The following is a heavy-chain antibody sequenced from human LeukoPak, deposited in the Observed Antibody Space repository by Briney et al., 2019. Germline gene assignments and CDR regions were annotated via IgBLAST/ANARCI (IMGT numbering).Heavy chain of an antibody. CDR2: ISYDGTNK. CDR1: GFTFSSFA. Sequence: GGSLRLSCAASGFTFSSFAMHWVRQAPDKGLEWVAVISYDGTNKDYADSVKGRFTMSRDNSKNTLYLQMNSLRLEDTALYYCARDGNSGWYTGENYYYYGMDVWGQGTTVTGSS. CDR3: ARDGNSGWYTGENYYYYGMDV. J-gene: IGHJ6*02. D-gene: IGHD6-19*01. V-gene: IGHV3-30-3*01.